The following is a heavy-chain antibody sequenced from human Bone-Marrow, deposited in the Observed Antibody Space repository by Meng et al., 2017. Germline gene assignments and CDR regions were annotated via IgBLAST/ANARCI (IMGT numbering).Heavy chain of an antibody. D-gene: IGHD3-22*01. CDR2: IIPIFGTA. Sequence: QVQVVQSGVEVKKPGSSVKVSCKASGGTFSSYAISWVRQAPGQGLEWMGGIIPIFGTANYAQKFQGRVTITADESTSTAYMELSSLRSEDTAVYYCARDRYYYDSSGYRFDYWGQGTLVTVSS. J-gene: IGHJ4*02. V-gene: IGHV1-69*01. CDR1: GGTFSSYA. CDR3: ARDRYYYDSSGYRFDY.